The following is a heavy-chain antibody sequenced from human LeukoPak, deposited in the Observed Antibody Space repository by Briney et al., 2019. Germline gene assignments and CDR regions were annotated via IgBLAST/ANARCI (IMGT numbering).Heavy chain of an antibody. Sequence: ASVKVSCKASGYTFTSYDINWVRQATGQGLEWMGWMNPNSGNTGYAQKFQGRVTITRNTSISTAYMELSSLRSEDTAVYYCARGSTSYYYYFDFWGQGTLVTVSS. V-gene: IGHV1-8*03. CDR2: MNPNSGNT. D-gene: IGHD3-22*01. CDR3: ARGSTSYYYYFDF. J-gene: IGHJ4*01. CDR1: GYTFTSYD.